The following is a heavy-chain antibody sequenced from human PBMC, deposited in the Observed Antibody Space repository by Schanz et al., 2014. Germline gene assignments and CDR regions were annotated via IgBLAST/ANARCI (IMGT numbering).Heavy chain of an antibody. CDR2: MSYDGSIK. CDR1: GFTFSSYG. V-gene: IGHV3-33*06. D-gene: IGHD2-2*01. CDR3: AKDSTHIDIVLVPTAIDY. Sequence: QVQLVESGGGVVQPGRSLRLSCAASGFTFSSYGMHWVRQAPGKGLEWVAAMSYDGSIKYYGDSVKGRFTMSRDNSKNTLYLQMNSLRAEDTAVYYCAKDSTHIDIVLVPTAIDYWGQGTLVTVSS. J-gene: IGHJ4*02.